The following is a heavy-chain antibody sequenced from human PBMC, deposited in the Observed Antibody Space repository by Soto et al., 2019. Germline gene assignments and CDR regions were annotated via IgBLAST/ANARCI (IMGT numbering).Heavy chain of an antibody. CDR3: ARRKYYYDSSSSLSGAFDI. D-gene: IGHD3-22*01. CDR2: IIPIIGII. CDR1: GGTFSTYT. V-gene: IGHV1-69*02. Sequence: SVKVSCKASGGTFSTYTITWVRQAPGQGLDWMGRIIPIIGIINYAQKFQGRVTITADKFTGTAYMELTRLRSDDTAVYYCARRKYYYDSSSSLSGAFDIWGQGTMVTVSS. J-gene: IGHJ3*02.